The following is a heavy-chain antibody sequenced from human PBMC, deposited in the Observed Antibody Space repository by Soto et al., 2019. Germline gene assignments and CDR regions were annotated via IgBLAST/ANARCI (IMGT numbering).Heavy chain of an antibody. CDR1: GFTFSIDA. D-gene: IGHD5-18*01. V-gene: IGHV3-23*01. J-gene: IGHJ6*02. CDR3: ANVDTAMDPYYYYGMDV. Sequence: VGSLRLSCAASGFTFSIDAMSSVRRAPGEVLGWGSAIRGSGGSTYYADSVKGRFTISRDNSKNTLYLQMNSMRAEDTAVYYCANVDTAMDPYYYYGMDVWGQGTTVTVSS. CDR2: IRGSGGST.